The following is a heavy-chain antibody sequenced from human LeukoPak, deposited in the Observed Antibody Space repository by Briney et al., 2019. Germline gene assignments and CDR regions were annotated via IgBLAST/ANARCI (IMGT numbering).Heavy chain of an antibody. D-gene: IGHD2-2*01. V-gene: IGHV4-34*01. Sequence: SETLCLTCAVYGGSSSGYYWSWIRQPPGKGLEWIGEINHSGSTNYNPSLKSRVTISVDTSKNQFSLKLSSVTAADTAVYYCARGVPAAIPKGWFDPWGQGTLVTVSS. CDR2: INHSGST. CDR1: GGSSSGYY. J-gene: IGHJ5*02. CDR3: ARGVPAAIPKGWFDP.